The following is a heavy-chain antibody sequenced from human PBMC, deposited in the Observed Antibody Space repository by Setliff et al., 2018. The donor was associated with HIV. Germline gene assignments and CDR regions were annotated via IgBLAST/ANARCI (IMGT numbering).Heavy chain of an antibody. CDR1: GYTFTGYY. J-gene: IGHJ3*02. V-gene: IGHV1-2*06. D-gene: IGHD1-26*01. CDR3: ARGTRVGANDAFDI. CDR2: IIPNSAGT. Sequence: ASVKVSCKASGYTFTGYYMHWVRQAPGQGLEWMGRIIPNSAGTNYAQKFQGRVTMTRDTSISTAYMELSRLRSDDTAVYYCARGTRVGANDAFDIWGQGTMVTVSS.